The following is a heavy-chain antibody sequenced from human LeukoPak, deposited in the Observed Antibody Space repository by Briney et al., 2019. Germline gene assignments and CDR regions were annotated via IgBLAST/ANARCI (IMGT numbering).Heavy chain of an antibody. CDR2: IYYSGST. Sequence: SETLSLTCTVSGGSISSSSYYWGWIRQPPGKGLEWIGSIYYSGSTYYNPSLKSRVTISVDTSKNQFSLKLSSVTAADTAVYYCARHVLRRGPWFFEYWGQGTLVTVSS. V-gene: IGHV4-39*01. CDR1: GGSISSSSYY. J-gene: IGHJ4*02. D-gene: IGHD4-17*01. CDR3: ARHVLRRGPWFFEY.